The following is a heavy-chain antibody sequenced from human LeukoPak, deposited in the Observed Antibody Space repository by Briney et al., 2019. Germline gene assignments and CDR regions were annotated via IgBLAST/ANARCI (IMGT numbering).Heavy chain of an antibody. V-gene: IGHV4-59*08. CDR2: IYHSGTT. CDR1: GGSFSSHY. CDR3: ARAMRYYYGSGSPTDPYYYYGMDV. J-gene: IGHJ6*02. Sequence: SETLSLTCTVSGGSFSSHYWSWIRQPPGRGLEWIGNIYHSGTTYYNPSLKSRVTISVDTSKNQFSLKLSSVTAADTAVYYCARAMRYYYGSGSPTDPYYYYGMDVWGQGTTVTVSS. D-gene: IGHD3-10*01.